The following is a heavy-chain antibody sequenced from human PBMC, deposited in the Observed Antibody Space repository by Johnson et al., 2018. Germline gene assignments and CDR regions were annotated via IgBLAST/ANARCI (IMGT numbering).Heavy chain of an antibody. D-gene: IGHD4-17*01. V-gene: IGHV4-39*01. Sequence: QLLESGPGLVKPSETLSLTCAVSGDSISSGSYYWGWIRQPPGKGLEWIGNIYYSGSTYYNPSLKSRVTISVDTSKNQFSLKLSFVTAADTAVYYGARQSDGGDYGDHVAFDIWGQGTLVTVSS. CDR2: IYYSGST. CDR3: ARQSDGGDYGDHVAFDI. J-gene: IGHJ3*02. CDR1: GDSISSGSYY.